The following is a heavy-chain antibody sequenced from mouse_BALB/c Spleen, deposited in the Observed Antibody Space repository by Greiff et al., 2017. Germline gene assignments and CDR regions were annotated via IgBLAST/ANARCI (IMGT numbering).Heavy chain of an antibody. CDR1: GFTFSSYA. CDR3: ARDRTTVVAHYAMDY. J-gene: IGHJ4*01. V-gene: IGHV5-9-4*01. Sequence: EVQRVESGGGLVKPGGSLKLSCAASGFTFSSYAMSWVRQSPEKRLEWVAEISSGGSYTYYPDTVTGRFTISRDNAKNTLYLEMSSLRSEDTAMYYCARDRTTVVAHYAMDYWGQGTSVTVSS. D-gene: IGHD1-1*01. CDR2: ISSGGSYT.